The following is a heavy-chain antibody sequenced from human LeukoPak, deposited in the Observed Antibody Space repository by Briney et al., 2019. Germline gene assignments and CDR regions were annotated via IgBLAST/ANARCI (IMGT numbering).Heavy chain of an antibody. CDR3: ARHDCSSWHYYYYGMDV. Sequence: GASVKVSCKASGYTFTSYDINWVRQATGQGPEWMGWMNPNSGNTGYAQKFQGRVTMTRNTSISTAYMELSSLRSEDTAVYYCARHDCSSWHYYYYGMDVWGQGTTVTVSS. V-gene: IGHV1-8*01. CDR2: MNPNSGNT. J-gene: IGHJ6*02. CDR1: GYTFTSYD. D-gene: IGHD6-13*01.